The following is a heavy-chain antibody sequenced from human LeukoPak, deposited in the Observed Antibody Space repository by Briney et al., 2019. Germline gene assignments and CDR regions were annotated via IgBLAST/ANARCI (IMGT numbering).Heavy chain of an antibody. J-gene: IGHJ4*02. Sequence: ASVKVSCKASGYTFTSYGISWVRQAPGQGLEWMGCISAYNGNTYYAQNLQGRVTMTTDTSTSTAYMELRSLRSDDTAVYYCAKDWVSVVGATSTFFDYWGQGTLVTASA. V-gene: IGHV1-18*01. D-gene: IGHD1-26*01. CDR2: ISAYNGNT. CDR1: GYTFTSYG. CDR3: AKDWVSVVGATSTFFDY.